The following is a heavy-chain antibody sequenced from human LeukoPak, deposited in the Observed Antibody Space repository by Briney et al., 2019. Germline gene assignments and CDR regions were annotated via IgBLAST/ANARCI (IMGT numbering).Heavy chain of an antibody. D-gene: IGHD3-10*01. CDR3: ARVVYRGFGEFFDY. CDR2: ISGSDPGT. CDR1: GFNFRTYA. Sequence: GGSLRLSCAASGFNFRTYAMSWVRQAPGKGLEWVSAISGSDPGTYHADSVKGRFTISRDNSKNTLYLQMNSLRAEDTAVYYCARVVYRGFGEFFDYWGQGTLVTVSS. J-gene: IGHJ4*02. V-gene: IGHV3-23*01.